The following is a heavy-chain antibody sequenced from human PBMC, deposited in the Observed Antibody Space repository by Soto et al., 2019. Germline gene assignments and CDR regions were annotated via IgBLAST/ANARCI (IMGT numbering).Heavy chain of an antibody. J-gene: IGHJ4*02. CDR1: GYTLTELS. D-gene: IGHD2-8*01. Sequence: SVKVSCKVSGYTLTELSMHWVRQAPGKGLEWMGGFDPEDGETIYAQKFQGRVTMTEDTSTDTAYMELSSLRSEDTAVYYCATLSSLPNSEGDYFDYWGQGTLVTVSS. CDR3: ATLSSLPNSEGDYFDY. CDR2: FDPEDGET. V-gene: IGHV1-24*01.